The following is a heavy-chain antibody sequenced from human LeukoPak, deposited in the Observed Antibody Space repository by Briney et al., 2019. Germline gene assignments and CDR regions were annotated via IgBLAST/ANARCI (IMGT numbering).Heavy chain of an antibody. CDR2: IKPKSDGT. D-gene: IGHD6-19*01. J-gene: IGHJ6*03. V-gene: IGHV1-2*02. Sequence: GASVKVSCKASGYTFTGYYIHWVRQAPGEGLEWMGWIKPKSDGTKYAQRFQGRVTMTEDTSTDTAYMELSSLRSEDTAVYYCASQKAVALYYYMDVWGKGTTVTVSS. CDR3: ASQKAVALYYYMDV. CDR1: GYTFTGYY.